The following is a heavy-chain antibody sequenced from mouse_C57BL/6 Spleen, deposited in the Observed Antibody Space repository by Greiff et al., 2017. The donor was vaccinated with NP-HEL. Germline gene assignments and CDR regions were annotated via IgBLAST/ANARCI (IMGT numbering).Heavy chain of an antibody. D-gene: IGHD2-3*01. V-gene: IGHV1-52*01. CDR3: ARGDGNGGFAY. J-gene: IGHJ3*01. CDR1: GYTFTSYW. CDR2: IDPSDSET. Sequence: QVQLKQPGAELVRPGSSVKLSCKASGYTFTSYWMHWVKQRPIQGLEWIGNIDPSDSETHYNQKFKDKATLTVDKSSSTAYMQLSSLTSEDSAVYYCARGDGNGGFAYWGQGTLVTVSA.